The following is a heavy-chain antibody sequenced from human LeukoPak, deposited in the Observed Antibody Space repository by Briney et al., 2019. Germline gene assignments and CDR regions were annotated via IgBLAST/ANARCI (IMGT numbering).Heavy chain of an antibody. CDR2: INPSGGST. CDR1: GYTFTSYY. V-gene: IGHV1-46*01. J-gene: IGHJ6*03. CDR3: AREGSISGSLTYYYYYMDV. D-gene: IGHD6-6*01. Sequence: ASVKVSCKASGYTFTSYYMHWVRQAPGQGLEWMGIINPSGGSTSYAQKFQGRVTMTRDMSTSTVYMELSSLRSEDTAVYYCAREGSISGSLTYYYYYMDVWGKGTTVTVSS.